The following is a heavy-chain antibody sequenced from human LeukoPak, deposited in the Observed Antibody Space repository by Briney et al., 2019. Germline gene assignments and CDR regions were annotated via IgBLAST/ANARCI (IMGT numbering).Heavy chain of an antibody. CDR1: GFTFSGYG. Sequence: PGGSLRLSCAASGFTFSGYGMNWVRQAPGKGLEWVSSISSISTYIYYADSLKGRFTISRDNAKNSLYLQMNSLRAEDTAVYYCARDDRFYYDSSAYYYLHAFDIWGQGTMVTVSS. CDR3: ARDDRFYYDSSAYYYLHAFDI. J-gene: IGHJ3*02. D-gene: IGHD3-22*01. V-gene: IGHV3-21*01. CDR2: ISSISTYI.